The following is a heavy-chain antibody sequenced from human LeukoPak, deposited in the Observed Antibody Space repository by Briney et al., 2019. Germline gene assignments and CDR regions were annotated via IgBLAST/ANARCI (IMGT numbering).Heavy chain of an antibody. CDR2: IYYSGST. Sequence: SETLSLTCTVSGGSISSYYWSWIRQPLGKGLEWIGYIYYSGSTNYNPSLKSRVTISVDTSKNQFSLKLSSVTAADTAVYYCARGGYSYGSLYYYYGMDVWGQGTTVTVSS. D-gene: IGHD5-18*01. J-gene: IGHJ6*02. CDR1: GGSISSYY. CDR3: ARGGYSYGSLYYYYGMDV. V-gene: IGHV4-59*01.